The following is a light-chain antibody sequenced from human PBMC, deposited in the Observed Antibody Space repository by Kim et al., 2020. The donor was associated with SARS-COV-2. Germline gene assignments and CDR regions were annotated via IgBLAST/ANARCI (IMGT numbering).Light chain of an antibody. CDR3: QKYDGAPQT. Sequence: DIQMTQSPSSLSASVGDRVTISCRASQGIANYLAWYQQKPGKVPKVLIYAASVLQSGVPSRFSGSGFGTTFTLTITTLQPEDVAVYYCQKYDGAPQTFGQGTKVDIK. CDR1: QGIANY. V-gene: IGKV1-27*01. J-gene: IGKJ1*01. CDR2: AAS.